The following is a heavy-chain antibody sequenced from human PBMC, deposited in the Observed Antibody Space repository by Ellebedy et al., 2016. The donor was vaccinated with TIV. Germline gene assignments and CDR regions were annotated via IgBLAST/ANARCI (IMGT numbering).Heavy chain of an antibody. CDR3: ANFDFWSGYPYLDYYMDV. D-gene: IGHD3-3*01. Sequence: GSLRLXCAVYGGSFSGYYWSWIRQPPGKGLEWIGEINHSGSTNYNPSLKSRVTISVDTSKNQFSLKLSSVTAADTAVYYCANFDFWSGYPYLDYYMDVWGKGTTVTVSS. V-gene: IGHV4-34*01. J-gene: IGHJ6*03. CDR2: INHSGST. CDR1: GGSFSGYY.